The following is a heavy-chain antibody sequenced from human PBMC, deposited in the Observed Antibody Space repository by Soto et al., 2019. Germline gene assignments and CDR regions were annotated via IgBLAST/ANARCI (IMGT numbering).Heavy chain of an antibody. CDR2: IYYSGST. Sequence: QVQLQESGPGLVKPSETLSLTCTVSGGYISSYYWSWIRQPPGKGLEWIGYIYYSGSTNYNPSLKSRVTISVDTSKNQFSLKLSSVTAADTAVYYCARRWGPTFDFWGQGTLVTVSS. D-gene: IGHD1-26*01. J-gene: IGHJ4*02. V-gene: IGHV4-59*01. CDR1: GGYISSYY. CDR3: ARRWGPTFDF.